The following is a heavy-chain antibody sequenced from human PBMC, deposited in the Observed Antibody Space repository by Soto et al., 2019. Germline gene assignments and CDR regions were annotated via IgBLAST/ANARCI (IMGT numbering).Heavy chain of an antibody. J-gene: IGHJ4*02. D-gene: IGHD6-6*01. CDR3: AIEYSSSPPYYPIGY. CDR1: GYTFTGYY. V-gene: IGHV1-2*04. CDR2: INPNSGGT. Sequence: ASVKVSCKASGYTFTGYYMHWVRQAPGQGLEWMGWINPNSGGTNYAQKFQGWVTITADASMSTAYMELSRLRSEDTAVYYCAIEYSSSPPYYPIGYWGQGTLVTVSS.